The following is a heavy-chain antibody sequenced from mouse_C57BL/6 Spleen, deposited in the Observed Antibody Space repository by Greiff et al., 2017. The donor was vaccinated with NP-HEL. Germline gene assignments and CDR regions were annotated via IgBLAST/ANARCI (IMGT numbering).Heavy chain of an antibody. D-gene: IGHD2-2*01. J-gene: IGHJ3*01. CDR1: GYAFSSYW. Sequence: VQLQQSGAELVKPGASVKISCKASGYAFSSYWMNWVKQRPGKGLEWIGQIYPGDGDTNYNGKFKGKATLTADKSSSTAYMQLSSLTSEDSAVEFCARSTMAPTRFAYWGQGTLVTVSA. CDR2: IYPGDGDT. V-gene: IGHV1-80*01. CDR3: ARSTMAPTRFAY.